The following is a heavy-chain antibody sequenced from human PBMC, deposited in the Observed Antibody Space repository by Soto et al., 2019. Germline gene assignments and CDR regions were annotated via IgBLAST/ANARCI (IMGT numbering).Heavy chain of an antibody. CDR3: AKLPPPVTTFDY. D-gene: IGHD4-17*01. Sequence: EVQLLESGGGLVQPGGSLRLSCAASGFTFSSYAMSWVRQAPGKGLEWVSAISGSGGSTYYPDSVKGRVTISRDNSKNTRYLEMNSLRAEDTAVYYCAKLPPPVTTFDYCGQGTLVTVSS. CDR2: ISGSGGST. CDR1: GFTFSSYA. J-gene: IGHJ4*02. V-gene: IGHV3-23*01.